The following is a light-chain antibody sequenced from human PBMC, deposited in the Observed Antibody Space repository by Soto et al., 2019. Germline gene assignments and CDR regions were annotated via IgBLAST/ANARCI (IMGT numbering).Light chain of an antibody. V-gene: IGKV3-15*01. CDR1: QSVSSN. CDR2: GAS. Sequence: EIVMTQSPATLSVSPGERATLSCRASQSVSSNLAWYQQKPGQAPRRLVYGASTSATGLPARFSGSGAGTEFTLTISRQQSEDFAVYYCQQYNNWPFTFGPGTKLDIK. CDR3: QQYNNWPFT. J-gene: IGKJ3*01.